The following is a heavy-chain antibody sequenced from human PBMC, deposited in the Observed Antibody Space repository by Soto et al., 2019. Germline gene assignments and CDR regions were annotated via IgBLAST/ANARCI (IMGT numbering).Heavy chain of an antibody. D-gene: IGHD6-19*01. CDR2: ISGDGATT. Sequence: GGSLRLSCAASGFTFSSSALTWVRQAPGKGLESVSGISGDGATTYHADSVRGRFTISRDNSKNTLNQQMNSLRAEDTAVYYCAKARYSSGSGGFDYWGQGTLVTVSS. CDR3: AKARYSSGSGGFDY. J-gene: IGHJ4*02. V-gene: IGHV3-23*01. CDR1: GFTFSSSA.